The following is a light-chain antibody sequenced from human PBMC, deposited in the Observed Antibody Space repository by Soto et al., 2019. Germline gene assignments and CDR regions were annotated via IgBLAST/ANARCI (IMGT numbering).Light chain of an antibody. J-gene: IGKJ2*01. CDR1: LALNSRY. CDR2: GTS. Sequence: EIVLTQSPVTLSLSPGERGTLSCRASLALNSRYLAWYQQKPGQAPRLLIFGTSIRATGVPDRFTGSGSGTDFTLTISRLEPEDSALYYGQQYQHSPQTCGQGTKVELK. V-gene: IGKV3-20*01. CDR3: QQYQHSPQT.